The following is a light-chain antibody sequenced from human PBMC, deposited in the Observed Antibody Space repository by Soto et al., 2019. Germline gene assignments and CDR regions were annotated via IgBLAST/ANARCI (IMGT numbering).Light chain of an antibody. Sequence: EIVFTQSPATLSFSPGERANLSCRASQSVSSYLAWYQQKPGQAPRLLIYDASNRATGIPARFSGSGSGTDFTLTLSSLEPEDCAVYYCQQRSNWPPAFGQGTKLEIK. V-gene: IGKV3-11*01. CDR3: QQRSNWPPA. J-gene: IGKJ2*01. CDR2: DAS. CDR1: QSVSSY.